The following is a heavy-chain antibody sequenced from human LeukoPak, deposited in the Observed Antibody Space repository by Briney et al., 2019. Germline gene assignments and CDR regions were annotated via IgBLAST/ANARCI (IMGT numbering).Heavy chain of an antibody. CDR3: ARVSGYSYGYWFDP. CDR2: IYTSGST. CDR1: GGSISSYY. Sequence: SETLSLTCTVSGGSISSYYWSWIRQPAGKRLEWIGRIYTSGSTNHNPSLKSRVTMSVDTSKNQFSLKLSSVTAADTAVYYCARVSGYSYGYWFDPWGQGTLVTVSS. D-gene: IGHD5-18*01. V-gene: IGHV4-4*07. J-gene: IGHJ5*02.